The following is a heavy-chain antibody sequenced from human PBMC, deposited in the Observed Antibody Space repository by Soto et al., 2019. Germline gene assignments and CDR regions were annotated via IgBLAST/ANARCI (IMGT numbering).Heavy chain of an antibody. CDR1: GYTFANYN. J-gene: IGHJ4*02. Sequence: QVQLVQSGAEVKKPGASVRVSCKTSGYTFANYNINWVRQAPGQGLEWMGWISGYNGDTKYAQKLQGRVTVTTDTSTDTAYMELRSLRSDDTAMYYCARARRSMDHWGQGTLVTVSS. CDR3: ARARRSMDH. V-gene: IGHV1-18*04. CDR2: ISGYNGDT.